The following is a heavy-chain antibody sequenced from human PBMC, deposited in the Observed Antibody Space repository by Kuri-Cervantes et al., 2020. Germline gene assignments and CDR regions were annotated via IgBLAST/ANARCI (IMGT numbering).Heavy chain of an antibody. J-gene: IGHJ1*01. D-gene: IGHD1-1*01. V-gene: IGHV2-70*12. CDR2: IDWDDDK. CDR1: GFSLSTSGMC. Sequence: SGPTLVKPTQTLTLTCTFSGFSLSTSGMCVSWIRQPPGKALEWLARIDWDDDKYYSTSLKTRLTISKDTSKNQVVLTMTNVDSVDTATYYCTQRGSLRGTWDTGYLQDWGQGTLVTVSS. CDR3: TQRGSLRGTWDTGYLQD.